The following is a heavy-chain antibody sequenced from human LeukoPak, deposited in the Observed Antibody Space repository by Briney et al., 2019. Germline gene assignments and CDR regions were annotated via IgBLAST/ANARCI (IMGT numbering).Heavy chain of an antibody. J-gene: IGHJ6*03. D-gene: IGHD6-13*01. CDR1: GGSISSGSYY. CDR3: ARDIAAAGPLDYYYYYMDV. V-gene: IGHV4-61*02. Sequence: PSETLSLTCTVSGGSISSGSYYWSWIRQPAGKGLEWIGRIYTSGSTNYNPSLKSRVTISVDTSKNQFSLKLSSVTAADTAVYYCARDIAAAGPLDYYYYYMDVWGKGTTVTVSS. CDR2: IYTSGST.